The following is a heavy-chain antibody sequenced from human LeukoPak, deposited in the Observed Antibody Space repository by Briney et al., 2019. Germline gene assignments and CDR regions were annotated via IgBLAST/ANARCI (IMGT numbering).Heavy chain of an antibody. CDR2: ISAYNGNT. V-gene: IGHV1-18*01. CDR1: GYTFTSYG. Sequence: VASVKVSCKASGYTFTSYGISWVRQAPGQGLEWMGWISAYNGNTNYAQKLQGRVTMTTDTSTSTAYMELRSLRSDDTAVYYCARPVYRGSLEMATISDWFDPWGQGTLVTVSS. J-gene: IGHJ5*02. D-gene: IGHD5-24*01. CDR3: ARPVYRGSLEMATISDWFDP.